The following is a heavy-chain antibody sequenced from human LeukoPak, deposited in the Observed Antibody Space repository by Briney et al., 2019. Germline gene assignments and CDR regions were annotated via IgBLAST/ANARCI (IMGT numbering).Heavy chain of an antibody. Sequence: GGSLRLSCAASGFTVSSDFMSWVRQAPGKGLEWVSVIYSGGSTYYADSVKGRFTISRDKSKNTVYLEMNSLRFEDKAMDYCARNWFDPWGQGTLVTVSS. CDR3: ARNWFDP. J-gene: IGHJ5*02. CDR1: GFTVSSDF. CDR2: IYSGGST. V-gene: IGHV3-53*05.